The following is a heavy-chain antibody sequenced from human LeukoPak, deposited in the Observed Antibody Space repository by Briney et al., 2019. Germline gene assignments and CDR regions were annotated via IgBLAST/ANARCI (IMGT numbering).Heavy chain of an antibody. CDR1: GGSFSGYY. J-gene: IGHJ4*02. CDR3: ARGEYSSGWSLDY. D-gene: IGHD6-19*01. Sequence: MSSETLSLTCAVYGGSFSGYYWSWIRQPPGRGLGWIGEINHSGSTNYNLSRKSRLTQSVDPAKNQFSLKLTAVTAAGRVFFYCARGEYSSGWSLDYWGQGTLVTVSS. CDR2: INHSGST. V-gene: IGHV4-34*01.